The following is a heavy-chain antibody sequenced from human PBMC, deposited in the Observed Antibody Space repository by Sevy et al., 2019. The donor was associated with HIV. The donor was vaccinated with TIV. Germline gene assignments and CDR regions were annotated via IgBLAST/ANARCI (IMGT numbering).Heavy chain of an antibody. J-gene: IGHJ4*02. CDR2: FDPEDGET. V-gene: IGHV1-24*01. CDR1: GYTLSEFS. CDR3: AVTKDYFDSSGPPFDY. D-gene: IGHD3-22*01. Sequence: ASVKVSCKVSGYTLSEFSMHWVRQTPAKGLEWMGSFDPEDGETIYEQNFQGRITMTEDTSTDTAYMELSSLRSEDTAVFYCAVTKDYFDSSGPPFDYWGQGTLVTVSS.